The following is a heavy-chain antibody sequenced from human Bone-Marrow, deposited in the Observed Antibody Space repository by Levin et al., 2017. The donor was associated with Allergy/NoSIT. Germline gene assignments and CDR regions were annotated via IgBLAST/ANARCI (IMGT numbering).Heavy chain of an antibody. Sequence: GGSLRLSCAASGFTFSSYAMHWVRQAPGKGLEWVAVISYDGSNKHYADSVKGRFTISRDNSKNTLYLQMNSLRAEDTAVYYCARDTAGRNWFDPWGQGTLVTVSS. CDR2: ISYDGSNK. CDR1: GFTFSSYA. CDR3: ARDTAGRNWFDP. V-gene: IGHV3-30-3*01. D-gene: IGHD6-13*01. J-gene: IGHJ5*02.